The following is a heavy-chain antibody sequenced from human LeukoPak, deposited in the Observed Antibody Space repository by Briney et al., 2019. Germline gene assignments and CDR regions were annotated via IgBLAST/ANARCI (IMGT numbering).Heavy chain of an antibody. V-gene: IGHV1-2*02. Sequence: ASVKVSCKASGYTFTGYYMHWVRPAPGQGLEWMGWINPNSGGTNYAQKFQGRVTMTRDTSISTAYMELSRLRSDDTAVYYCARELKGWDAFDIWGQGTMVTVSS. CDR2: INPNSGGT. J-gene: IGHJ3*02. CDR3: ARELKGWDAFDI. CDR1: GYTFTGYY. D-gene: IGHD2-15*01.